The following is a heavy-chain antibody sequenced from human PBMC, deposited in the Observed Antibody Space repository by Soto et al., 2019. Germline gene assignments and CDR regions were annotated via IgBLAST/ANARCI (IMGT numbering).Heavy chain of an antibody. D-gene: IGHD3-3*01. V-gene: IGHV3-9*01. CDR2: ISWNSGSI. J-gene: IGHJ4*02. Sequence: EVQLVESGGGLVQPGRSLRLSCAASGFTFDDYAMHWVRQAPGKGLEWVSGISWNSGSIGYADSVMGRFTISADNAKNSLYLQMNSLRAEDTALYYCAKIADDRCPADYWGQGTLVTVSS. CDR3: AKIADDRCPADY. CDR1: GFTFDDYA.